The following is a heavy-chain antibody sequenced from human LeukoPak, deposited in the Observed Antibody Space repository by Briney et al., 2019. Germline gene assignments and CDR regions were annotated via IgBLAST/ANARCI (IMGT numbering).Heavy chain of an antibody. CDR2: TYYSGST. D-gene: IGHD1-26*01. J-gene: IGHJ4*01. V-gene: IGHV4-59*01. CDR3: AGSGSYDYFDY. Sequence: PSETLSLTCTVSGGSISSYYWSWIRQPPGKGLEWIGYTYYSGSTNYNPSLKSRVTISVDTSKNQFSLKLSSVTAADTAVYYCAGSGSYDYFDYWGRGTLVTVSS. CDR1: GGSISSYY.